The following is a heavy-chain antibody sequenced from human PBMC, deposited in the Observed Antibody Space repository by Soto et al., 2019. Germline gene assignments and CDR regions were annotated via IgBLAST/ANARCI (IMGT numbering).Heavy chain of an antibody. CDR3: ARSGRLLPPSLDPPKWEVVPAAMSGLDY. CDR2: INHSGST. J-gene: IGHJ4*02. CDR1: GGSFSGYY. V-gene: IGHV4-34*01. Sequence: SETLSLTCAVYGGSFSGYYWSWIRQPPGKGLEWIGEINHSGSTNYNPSLKSRVTISVDTSKNQFSLKLSSVTAADTAVYYWARSGRLLPPSLDPPKWEVVPAAMSGLDYWGQGTLVTVSS. D-gene: IGHD2-2*01.